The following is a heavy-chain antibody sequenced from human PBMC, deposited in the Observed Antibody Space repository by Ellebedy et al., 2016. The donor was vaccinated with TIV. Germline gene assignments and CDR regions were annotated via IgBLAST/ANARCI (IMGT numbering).Heavy chain of an antibody. V-gene: IGHV3-33*01. CDR3: AREHYDILTGTTYGMDV. CDR1: GFTFSSYG. Sequence: GESLKISCAASGFTFSSYGMHWVRQAPGKGLEWVAVIWYDGSNKYYADSVKGRFTISRDNSKNTLYLQMNSLRAEDTAVYYCAREHYDILTGTTYGMDVWGQGTTVTVSS. CDR2: IWYDGSNK. J-gene: IGHJ6*02. D-gene: IGHD3-9*01.